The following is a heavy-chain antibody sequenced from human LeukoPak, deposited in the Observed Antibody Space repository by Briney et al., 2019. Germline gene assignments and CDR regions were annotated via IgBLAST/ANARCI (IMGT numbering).Heavy chain of an antibody. V-gene: IGHV4-59*12. CDR2: IYYSGST. D-gene: IGHD3-10*01. CDR1: GGSISSYY. J-gene: IGHJ4*02. Sequence: SETLSLTCTVSGGSISSYYWSWIRQPPEKGLEWIGYIYYSGSTNYNPSLKSRVTISVDTSKNQFSLKLSSVTAADTAVYYCARDHPVTYHTQWFGEEGFDYWGQGTLVTVSS. CDR3: ARDHPVTYHTQWFGEEGFDY.